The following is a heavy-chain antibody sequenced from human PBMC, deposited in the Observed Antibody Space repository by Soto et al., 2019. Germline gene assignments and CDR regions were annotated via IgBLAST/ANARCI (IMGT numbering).Heavy chain of an antibody. Sequence: PGESLKISCKGSGYSFTSYWIAWVRQVPGKGLEWMGLIYPGDSDTRHGPSFQGQVTFSADKSTSTAYLQWSSLRASDTAMYYCARQGYYDSGGYYPFDYWGQGTLVTVS. CDR1: GYSFTSYW. V-gene: IGHV5-51*01. J-gene: IGHJ4*02. D-gene: IGHD3-22*01. CDR3: ARQGYYDSGGYYPFDY. CDR2: IYPGDSDT.